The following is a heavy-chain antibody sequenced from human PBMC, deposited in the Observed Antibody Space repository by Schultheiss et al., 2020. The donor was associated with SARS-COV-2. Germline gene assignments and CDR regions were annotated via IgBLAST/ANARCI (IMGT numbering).Heavy chain of an antibody. J-gene: IGHJ4*02. CDR1: GYSFTSYW. CDR2: NYPGDSDT. D-gene: IGHD1-26*01. Sequence: GGSLRLSCKGSGYSFTSYWISWVRQMPGKGLEWMGINYPGDSDTRYSPSFQGHVTISADKSNSTAYLQWSSVKASDTAMYYCARAGWELPENYRNFDYWGQGTLVTVSS. V-gene: IGHV5-51*01. CDR3: ARAGWELPENYRNFDY.